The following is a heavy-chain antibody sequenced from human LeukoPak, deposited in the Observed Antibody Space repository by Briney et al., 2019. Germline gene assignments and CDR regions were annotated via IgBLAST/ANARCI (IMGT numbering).Heavy chain of an antibody. V-gene: IGHV4-34*01. CDR3: ARGGQTGYSSSWYPNYYYYYYGMDV. Sequence: SETLSLTCAVYGGSFSGYYWSWIRQPPGKGLEWIGEINHSGSTNYNPSLKSRVTISVDTSKNQFSLKLSSVTAADTAVYYCARGGQTGYSSSWYPNYYYYYYGMDVWGQGTTVTVSS. CDR2: INHSGST. J-gene: IGHJ6*02. CDR1: GGSFSGYY. D-gene: IGHD6-13*01.